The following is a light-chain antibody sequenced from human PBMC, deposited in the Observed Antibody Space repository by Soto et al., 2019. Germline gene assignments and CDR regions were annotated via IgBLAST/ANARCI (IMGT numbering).Light chain of an antibody. J-gene: IGKJ1*01. Sequence: DIQMTQSPSTLSASVGDRVTVTCRASQSISGWLAWYQQKPGEAPNLLIYDASSLESGVPSRFSGSGSGTEFTLTITSLQPDDSATYYCQHYSLYSPWTFGQGTKVDIK. CDR2: DAS. V-gene: IGKV1-5*01. CDR3: QHYSLYSPWT. CDR1: QSISGW.